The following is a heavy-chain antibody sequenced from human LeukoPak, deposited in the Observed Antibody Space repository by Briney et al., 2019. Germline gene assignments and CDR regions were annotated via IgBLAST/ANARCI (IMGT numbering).Heavy chain of an antibody. CDR2: IYYSGST. J-gene: IGHJ3*02. D-gene: IGHD6-19*01. Sequence: SETLSLTCTVSGGSISSSSYYWGWIRQPPGKGLEWIGSIYYSGSTYYNPSLKSRVTISVDTSKNQFSLKLSSVTAADTAVYYCARDGGSVAGTDESAFDIWGQGTMVTISS. CDR1: GGSISSSSYY. CDR3: ARDGGSVAGTDESAFDI. V-gene: IGHV4-39*07.